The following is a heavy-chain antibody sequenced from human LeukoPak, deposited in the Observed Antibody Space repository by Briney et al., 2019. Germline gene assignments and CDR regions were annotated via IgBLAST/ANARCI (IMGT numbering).Heavy chain of an antibody. Sequence: GGSLRLSCAASGFSFSRDWMHWVRQAPGKGLVWVSRINSDGSRTNYADSVKGRFTISRDNAKNTLYLQMNSLRVEDTAVYYCARDKVTAVDYYFDYWGQGTLVTVSS. J-gene: IGHJ4*02. D-gene: IGHD2-21*02. CDR1: GFSFSRDW. V-gene: IGHV3-74*01. CDR3: ARDKVTAVDYYFDY. CDR2: INSDGSRT.